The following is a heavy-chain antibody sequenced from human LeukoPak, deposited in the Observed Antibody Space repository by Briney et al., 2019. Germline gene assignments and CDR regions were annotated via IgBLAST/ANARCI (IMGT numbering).Heavy chain of an antibody. CDR2: IYTSGGT. J-gene: IGHJ3*02. CDR1: GGSISSYY. D-gene: IGHD4-23*01. V-gene: IGHV4-4*07. Sequence: SETLSLTCTVSGGSISSYYWTWIRQPVGKRLEWIGRIYTSGGTDYNPSPKARATLSVDKSKNQFSLNLASLTAADTALYYCAGRGSNSGTFDIWGPGTFVTVSS. CDR3: AGRGSNSGTFDI.